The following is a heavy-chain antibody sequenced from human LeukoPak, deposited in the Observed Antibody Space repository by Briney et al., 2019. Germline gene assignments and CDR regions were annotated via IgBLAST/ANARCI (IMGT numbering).Heavy chain of an antibody. J-gene: IGHJ3*02. Sequence: GGSLRLSCAASGFTFSSYAMHWVRQAPGKGLEWVAVIWSDGSKQYYADSVKGRFTISRDSSDSTVHLHMNSLRVEDTAVYYCARESAGISSDIWGQGTMVTVSS. CDR1: GFTFSSYA. CDR3: ARESAGISSDI. D-gene: IGHD2-15*01. V-gene: IGHV3-33*08. CDR2: IWSDGSKQ.